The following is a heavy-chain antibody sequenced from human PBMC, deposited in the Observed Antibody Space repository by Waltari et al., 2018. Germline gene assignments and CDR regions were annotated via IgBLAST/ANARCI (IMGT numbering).Heavy chain of an antibody. J-gene: IGHJ4*02. CDR1: GFIFSNYA. CDR3: VSWLMGHFDY. D-gene: IGHD3-10*01. CDR2: IDYDGVNK. V-gene: IGHV3-23*01. Sequence: EVQLLESGGGLVQPGGSLRLSCAGSGFIFSNYAIIWVRQAPGRGLGGVSTIDYDGVNKHDADSGTGRFAISRDNPKYKVFLQMDSLRAEDTATYYCVSWLMGHFDYWGQGAQVTVSS.